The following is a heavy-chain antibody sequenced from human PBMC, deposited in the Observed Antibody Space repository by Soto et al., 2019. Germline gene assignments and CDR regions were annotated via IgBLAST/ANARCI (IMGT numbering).Heavy chain of an antibody. Sequence: EVQLVESGGGLVQPGGSLRLSCAASGFTFSTYWMHWVRQAPGKGLVWVSRIKNDGSGTYYVDSVEGRLTISRDNATNTLYLQMNSLRAGDTAVYYCVRGDGDYYDGNGYLGRHWGQGTLVTVSS. V-gene: IGHV3-74*01. D-gene: IGHD3-22*01. CDR3: VRGDGDYYDGNGYLGRH. J-gene: IGHJ4*02. CDR1: GFTFSTYW. CDR2: IKNDGSGT.